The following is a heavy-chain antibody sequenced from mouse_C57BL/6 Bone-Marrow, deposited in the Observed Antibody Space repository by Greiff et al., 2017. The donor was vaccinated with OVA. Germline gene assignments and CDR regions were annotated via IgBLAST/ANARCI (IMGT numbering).Heavy chain of an antibody. V-gene: IGHV1-76*01. Sequence: VQLQQSGAELVRPGASVKLSCKASGYTFTDYYINWVKQRPGQGLEWIARIYPGSGNTYYNEKFKGKATLTAETSSSTAYMQLSSLTSEDAAVYFCARSLTVEAYWGQGTLVTVSA. CDR1: GYTFTDYY. CDR3: ARSLTVEAY. J-gene: IGHJ3*01. CDR2: IYPGSGNT.